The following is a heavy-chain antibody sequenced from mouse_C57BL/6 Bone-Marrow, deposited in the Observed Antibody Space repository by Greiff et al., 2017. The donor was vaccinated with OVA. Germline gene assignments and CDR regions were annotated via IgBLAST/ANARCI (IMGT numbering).Heavy chain of an antibody. CDR2: IHPNSGST. J-gene: IGHJ2*01. CDR1: GYTFTSYW. Sequence: QVHVKQPGAELVKPGASVKLSCKASGYTFTSYWMHWVKQRPGQGLEWIGMIHPNSGSTNYNEKFKSKATLTVDKSSSTAYMQLSSLTSEDSAVYYCARDSSGYLDYWGQGTTLTVSS. D-gene: IGHD3-2*02. CDR3: ARDSSGYLDY. V-gene: IGHV1-64*01.